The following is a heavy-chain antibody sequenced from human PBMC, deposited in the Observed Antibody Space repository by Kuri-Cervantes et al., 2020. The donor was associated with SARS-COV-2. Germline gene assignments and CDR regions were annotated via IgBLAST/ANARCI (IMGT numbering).Heavy chain of an antibody. J-gene: IGHJ2*01. V-gene: IGHV4-59*01. D-gene: IGHD6-19*01. CDR3: ARDRGGWYTLYWYFDL. Sequence: GSLRLSCTVPGGSISSYYWSWIRQPPGKGLEWIGYIYYSGSTNYNPSLKSRVTISVDTSKNQFSLKLSSVTAADTAVYYCARDRGGWYTLYWYFDLWGRGTLVTVSS. CDR1: GGSISSYY. CDR2: IYYSGST.